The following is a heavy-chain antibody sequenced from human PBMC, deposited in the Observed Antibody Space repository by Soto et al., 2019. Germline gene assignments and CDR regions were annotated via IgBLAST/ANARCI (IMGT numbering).Heavy chain of an antibody. V-gene: IGHV1-3*01. J-gene: IGHJ5*02. CDR1: GYTSIRYS. Sequence: ASVKVSCKASGYTSIRYSMHWVRQAPGQRLEWMGWINVGNGNTKYSQNFQGRVTMTRDTSTSTVYMELSSLRSEDTAVYYCARRGSIVLVPAANNWFDPWGQGTLVTVSS. CDR3: ARRGSIVLVPAANNWFDP. D-gene: IGHD2-2*01. CDR2: INVGNGNT.